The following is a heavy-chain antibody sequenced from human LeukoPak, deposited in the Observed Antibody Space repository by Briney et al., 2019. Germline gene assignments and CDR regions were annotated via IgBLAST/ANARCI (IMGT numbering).Heavy chain of an antibody. CDR2: IGHNGGYL. CDR3: TRDPTNNS. V-gene: IGHV3-21*01. Sequence: GGSLRLSCAASGFTFSSYSMNWVRQAPGKGLEWVSSIGHNGGYLYYAESVKGRFTISRDNAQNSLYLQMDSLRAEDTAVYYCTRDPTNNSWGQGTLVTVSS. J-gene: IGHJ4*02. CDR1: GFTFSSYS.